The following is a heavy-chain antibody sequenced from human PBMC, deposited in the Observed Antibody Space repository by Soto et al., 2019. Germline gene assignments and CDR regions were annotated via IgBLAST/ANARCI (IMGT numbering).Heavy chain of an antibody. CDR2: IYYSGST. J-gene: IGHJ5*02. Sequence: QVQLQESGPGLVKPSQTLSLTCTVSGGSISSGGYYWSWIRQHPGKGLEWIGYIYYSGSTYYNPSLKSRVTTSVDTSKNQFSLNLSSVTAADTAVYYCARAGHSSSSEGANWFDPWGQGTLVTVSS. CDR1: GGSISSGGYY. D-gene: IGHD6-6*01. V-gene: IGHV4-31*03. CDR3: ARAGHSSSSEGANWFDP.